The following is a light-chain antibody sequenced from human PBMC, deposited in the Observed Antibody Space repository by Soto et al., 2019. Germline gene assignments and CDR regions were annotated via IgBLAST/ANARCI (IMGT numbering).Light chain of an antibody. CDR1: QSVSSY. CDR3: QQRSNWPRYT. J-gene: IGKJ2*01. V-gene: IGKV3-11*01. CDR2: DAS. Sequence: EIVLTQSPATLSLSPGERATLSCRASQSVSSYLAWYQQKPGQAPRLLIYDASSRVTGIPARFSGSGSGADFTLTISSLEPEDFAVYYCQQRSNWPRYTFGQGTKLEIK.